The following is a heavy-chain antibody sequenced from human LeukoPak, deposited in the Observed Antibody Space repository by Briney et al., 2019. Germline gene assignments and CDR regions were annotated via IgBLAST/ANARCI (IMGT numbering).Heavy chain of an antibody. Sequence: PSETLSLTRAVYGGSFSGYYWSWIRQPPGKGLEWIGEINHSGSTNYNPSLRSRVTISVDTSKNQFSLKLSSVTAADTAVYYCARGRYDFWSGYRLIDYWGQGTLVTVSS. CDR1: GGSFSGYY. CDR3: ARGRYDFWSGYRLIDY. D-gene: IGHD3-3*01. V-gene: IGHV4-34*01. J-gene: IGHJ4*02. CDR2: INHSGST.